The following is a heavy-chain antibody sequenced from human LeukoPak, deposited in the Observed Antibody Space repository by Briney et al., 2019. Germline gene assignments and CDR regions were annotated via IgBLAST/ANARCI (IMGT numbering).Heavy chain of an antibody. CDR3: AKDGARDGYNYPDY. D-gene: IGHD5-24*01. J-gene: IGHJ4*02. V-gene: IGHV3-23*01. CDR1: GFTFSNYG. CDR2: ISGSGDFT. Sequence: PGGSLRLSCAASGFTFSNYGMSWVRQAPGKGLEWVSDISGSGDFTYYADSVKGRFTISRDKSKNTLYLQMNSLRAEDTAVYYCAKDGARDGYNYPDYWGQGTLVTASS.